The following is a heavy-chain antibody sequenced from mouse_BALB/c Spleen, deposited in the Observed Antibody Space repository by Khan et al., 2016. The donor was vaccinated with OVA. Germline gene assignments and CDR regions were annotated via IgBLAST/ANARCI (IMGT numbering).Heavy chain of an antibody. CDR3: ARGDYFRYYFAY. J-gene: IGHJ2*01. Sequence: EVQLQESGPGLVKPSQSLSLTCTVTGYSITSCYAWNWIRQFPGNKLEWMGYISYSGCTSYNPSLKSRISITRDTSKNQFFLQLNSVTTEDTATYYCARGDYFRYYFAYWGQGTTLTVSS. CDR2: ISYSGCT. V-gene: IGHV3-2*02. D-gene: IGHD1-1*01. CDR1: GYSITSCYA.